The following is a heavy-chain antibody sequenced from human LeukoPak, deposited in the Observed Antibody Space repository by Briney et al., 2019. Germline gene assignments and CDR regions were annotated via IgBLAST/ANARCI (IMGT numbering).Heavy chain of an antibody. CDR3: ARISSDSISYYDH. CDR2: INSEGSTI. V-gene: IGHV3-74*01. CDR1: GIAFSTYW. D-gene: IGHD3-22*01. Sequence: GGSLRLSCAGSGIAFSTYWMHWVRQAPGKGLVWVSRINSEGSTISYADSVKGRFTISRDNAKNTLFLQMNSLRAEDTAVYYCARISSDSISYYDHWGQGTLVTVSS. J-gene: IGHJ4*02.